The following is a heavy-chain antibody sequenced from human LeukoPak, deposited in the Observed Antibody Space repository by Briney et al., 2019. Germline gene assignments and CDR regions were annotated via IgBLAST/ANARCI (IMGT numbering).Heavy chain of an antibody. CDR1: GFTFSSYS. J-gene: IGHJ4*02. Sequence: GGSLRLSCAASGFTFSSYSMNWVRQAPGKGLEWVSSISSSSSYIYYADSVKGRFTISRDNAKNSLYLQMNSLRAVDTAVYYCASLSYGGNSAADYWGQGTLVTVSS. V-gene: IGHV3-21*01. CDR2: ISSSSSYI. D-gene: IGHD4-23*01. CDR3: ASLSYGGNSAADY.